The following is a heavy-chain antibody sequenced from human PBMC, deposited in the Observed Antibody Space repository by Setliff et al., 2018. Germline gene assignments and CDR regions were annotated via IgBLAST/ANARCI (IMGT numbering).Heavy chain of an antibody. D-gene: IGHD3-16*01. CDR2: ISTNTGNP. V-gene: IGHV7-4-1*02. J-gene: IGHJ3*02. Sequence: ASVKVSCKASGYTFSSYAMNWVRQAPGQGLEWMGWISTNTGNPTYAQGFTGRFVFSLGTSVSTAYLQISSLKAEDTAVYYCAREGEGSTFFPLDAFDIWGQGTMVTVSS. CDR3: AREGEGSTFFPLDAFDI. CDR1: GYTFSSYA.